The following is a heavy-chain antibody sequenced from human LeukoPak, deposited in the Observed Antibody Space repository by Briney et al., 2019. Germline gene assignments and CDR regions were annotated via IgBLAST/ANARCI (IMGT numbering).Heavy chain of an antibody. Sequence: GGSLRLSCAASGFTFSNYWMHWVRQAPGKGLVWVSRINSDGINTSYADSVKGRFTISRDNSKNTLYLQMNSLRAEDTAVYYCAREYEGYCSGGSCFRGTYNWFDPWGQGTLVTVSS. CDR3: AREYEGYCSGGSCFRGTYNWFDP. J-gene: IGHJ5*02. CDR1: GFTFSNYW. CDR2: INSDGINT. D-gene: IGHD2-15*01. V-gene: IGHV3-74*01.